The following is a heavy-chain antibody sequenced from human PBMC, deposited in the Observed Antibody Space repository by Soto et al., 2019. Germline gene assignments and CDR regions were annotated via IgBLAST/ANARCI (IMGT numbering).Heavy chain of an antibody. CDR1: GFTFSSYA. D-gene: IGHD3-22*01. J-gene: IGHJ4*02. CDR2: ISGSGGST. V-gene: IGHV3-23*01. Sequence: GGSLRLSCAASGFTFSSYAMSWVRQAPGKGLEWVSAISGSGGSTYYADSVKGRFTISRDNSKNTLYLQMNSLRAEDTAVYYCAKVPNEIMIVVVPHTAKFDYWGQGTLVTVSS. CDR3: AKVPNEIMIVVVPHTAKFDY.